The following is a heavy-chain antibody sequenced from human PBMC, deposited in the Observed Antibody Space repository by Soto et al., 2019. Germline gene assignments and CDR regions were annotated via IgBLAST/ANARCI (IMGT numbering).Heavy chain of an antibody. CDR2: ISYGGST. D-gene: IGHD4-17*01. CDR1: GGSISSSGYY. CDR3: AREYGDPRWFDP. V-gene: IGHV4-31*02. Sequence: QVQLQESGPGLVNPSQTLSLTCTVSGGSISSSGYYWNWIRQHPGKGLEWIGYISYGGSTHYNPSLRSRVTISLDTSKNQFSLRLSSVTAADTAVYYCAREYGDPRWFDPWGRGTLVTVSS. J-gene: IGHJ5*02.